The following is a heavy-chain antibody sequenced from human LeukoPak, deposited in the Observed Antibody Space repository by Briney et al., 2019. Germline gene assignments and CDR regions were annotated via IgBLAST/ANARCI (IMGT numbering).Heavy chain of an antibody. CDR1: GFTFNTYA. CDR3: AKDKGGPVDY. V-gene: IGHV3-23*01. CDR2: INGNGGST. J-gene: IGHJ4*02. Sequence: GGSLRLSCAASGFTFNTYAMSWVRQAPGKGLEWVSSINGNGGSTYYADSVKGRFTISRDNSKNTLYLQMNGLRAEDTAVYYCAKDKGGPVDYWGQGTLVTVSS.